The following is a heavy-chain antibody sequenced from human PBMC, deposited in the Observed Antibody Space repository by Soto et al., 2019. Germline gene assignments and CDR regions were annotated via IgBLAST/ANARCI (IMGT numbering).Heavy chain of an antibody. CDR3: ASYYIDSSGYWVRY. CDR1: GGSISSSSYY. D-gene: IGHD3-22*01. V-gene: IGHV4-39*01. J-gene: IGHJ4*02. CDR2: IYYSGST. Sequence: PSETLSLTCTVSGGSISSSSYYWGWIRQPPGKGLEWIGSIYYSGSTYYNPSLKSRVTISVDTSKNQFSLKLSSVTAADTAVYYCASYYIDSSGYWVRYWGQGTLVTVSS.